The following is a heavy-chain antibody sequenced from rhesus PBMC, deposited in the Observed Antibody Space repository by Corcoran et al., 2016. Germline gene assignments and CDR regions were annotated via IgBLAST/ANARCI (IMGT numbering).Heavy chain of an antibody. V-gene: IGHV4-122*02. D-gene: IGHD6-25*01. CDR3: ARVSRQSFDY. J-gene: IGHJ4*01. Sequence: QVPLQESGPGLGKPSEPLSLRCAVSGGSISNGYHHWTWIRQPPGKGLEWIGYITHSGSTSYNPSLKSRVTISRDTSKNQFSLELRSVTAADTAVYYCARVSRQSFDYWGQGVLVTVSS. CDR1: GGSISNGYHH. CDR2: ITHSGST.